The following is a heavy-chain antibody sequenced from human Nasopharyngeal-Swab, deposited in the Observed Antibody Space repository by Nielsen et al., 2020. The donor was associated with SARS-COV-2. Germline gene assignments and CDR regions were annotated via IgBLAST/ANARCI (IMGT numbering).Heavy chain of an antibody. CDR2: ISSSSSYI. Sequence: GESLKISCAASGFTFSSYSMNWVRQAPGKGLEWVSSISSSSSYIYYADSVKGRFTISRANAKKSLYLQMNSLRGEDTAVYYCARGGYCSSTSCDTYYYYGMDVWGQGTTVTVSS. CDR1: GFTFSSYS. D-gene: IGHD2-2*02. CDR3: ARGGYCSSTSCDTYYYYGMDV. J-gene: IGHJ6*02. V-gene: IGHV3-21*01.